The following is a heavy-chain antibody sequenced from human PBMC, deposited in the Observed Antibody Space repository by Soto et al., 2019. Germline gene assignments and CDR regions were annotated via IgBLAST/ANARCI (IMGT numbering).Heavy chain of an antibody. CDR2: MNPGSGDT. V-gene: IGHV1-8*01. CDR3: ARMASFGSLNWFDP. CDR1: GYTFTNND. J-gene: IGHJ5*01. D-gene: IGHD5-18*01. Sequence: QVQLVQSGAELKKPGASVRVSCKASGYTFTNNDVTWVRQATGQGLEWMGWMNPGSGDTGYAQKFQGRVTMTRDISIATAYMELSSLRSEDTAIYYCARMASFGSLNWFDPWGQGTLATVSS.